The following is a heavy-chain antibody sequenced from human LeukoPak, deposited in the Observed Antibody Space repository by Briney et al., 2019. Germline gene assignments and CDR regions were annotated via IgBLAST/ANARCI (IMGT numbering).Heavy chain of an antibody. D-gene: IGHD6-13*01. Sequence: SETLSLTCAVYGGSFSGYYWGWIRQPPGKGLEWIGEINHSGSTNYNPSLKSRVTISVDTSKNQFSLKLSSVTAADTAVYYCARGARGIAAVGGNPNALDYWGQGTLVTVSS. V-gene: IGHV4-34*01. CDR3: ARGARGIAAVGGNPNALDY. J-gene: IGHJ4*02. CDR1: GGSFSGYY. CDR2: INHSGST.